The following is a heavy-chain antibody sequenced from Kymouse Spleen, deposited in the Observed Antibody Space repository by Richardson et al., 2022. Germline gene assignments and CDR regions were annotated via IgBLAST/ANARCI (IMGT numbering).Heavy chain of an antibody. CDR1: GFTFDDYA. CDR3: AKDRGKLLDAFDI. CDR2: ISWNSGSI. V-gene: IGHV3-9*01. D-gene: IGHD3-10*01,IGHD3-22*01. J-gene: IGHJ3*02. Sequence: EVQLVESGGGLVQPGRSLRLSCAASGFTFDDYAMHWVRQAPGKGLEWVSGISWNSGSIGYADSVKGRFTISRDNAKNSLYLQMNSLRAEDTALYYCAKDRGKLLDAFDIWGQGTMVTVSS.